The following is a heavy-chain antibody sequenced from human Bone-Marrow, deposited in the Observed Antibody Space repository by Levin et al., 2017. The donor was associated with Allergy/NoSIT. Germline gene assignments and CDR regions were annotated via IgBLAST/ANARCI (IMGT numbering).Heavy chain of an antibody. CDR3: ARNGAWSSEF. D-gene: IGHD2-8*01. J-gene: IGHJ4*02. Sequence: PGGSLRLSCASSGFTFSGYWMAWVRQAPGKGLEWVANINRDGGDGYYVDSVKGRFTISRDNARNSLDLQMNSLRAEDTAVYYCARNGAWSSEFWGQGTLVTVSS. CDR1: GFTFSGYW. CDR2: INRDGGDG. V-gene: IGHV3-7*02.